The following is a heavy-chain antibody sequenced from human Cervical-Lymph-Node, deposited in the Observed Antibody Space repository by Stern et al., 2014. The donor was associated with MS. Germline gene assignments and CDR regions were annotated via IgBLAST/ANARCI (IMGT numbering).Heavy chain of an antibody. CDR2: FWHSGLA. V-gene: IGHV4-39*01. Sequence: QVQLVESGPGLVKPSETLALTCTVSGVSISSTNNYWGWIRQPPGKGLEWIGNFWHSGLAYYNPSLKSRVTISVDTSKNQFSLRLSSVTAPDTAVYYCARRLSLREDWFDPWAREPWSPSPQ. J-gene: IGHJ5*02. D-gene: IGHD2/OR15-2a*01. CDR1: GVSISSTNNY. CDR3: ARRLSLREDWFDP.